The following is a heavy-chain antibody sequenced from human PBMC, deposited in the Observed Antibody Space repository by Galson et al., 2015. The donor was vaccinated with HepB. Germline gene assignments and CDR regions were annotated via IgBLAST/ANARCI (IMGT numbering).Heavy chain of an antibody. CDR2: INPNTGRT. D-gene: IGHD2-21*02. V-gene: IGHV1-2*06. CDR3: TRGVAVPGNRCWLDP. CDR1: GYVFTAYF. J-gene: IGHJ5*02. Sequence: CKASGYVFTAYFIHWVRQAPGQGLEWLRRINPNTGRTDFEQKFQGRVTMTRDTSITTAYMQLNRLTSDDTAIYYCTRGVAVPGNRCWLDPWGQGTLVTVSS.